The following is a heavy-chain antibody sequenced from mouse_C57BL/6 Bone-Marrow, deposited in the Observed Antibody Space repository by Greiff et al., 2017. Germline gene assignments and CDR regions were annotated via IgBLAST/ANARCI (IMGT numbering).Heavy chain of an antibody. CDR3: ARGNYYGSYYFDY. D-gene: IGHD1-1*01. J-gene: IGHJ2*01. Sequence: QVQLQQSGAELMKPGASVKLSCKASGYTFTGYWIEWVKQRPGHGLEWIGEILPGSGSTNYNEKFKGKATFTADTSSNTAYMQLSSLTTEDAAIDYCARGNYYGSYYFDYWGQGTALTVSA. CDR2: ILPGSGST. V-gene: IGHV1-9*01. CDR1: GYTFTGYW.